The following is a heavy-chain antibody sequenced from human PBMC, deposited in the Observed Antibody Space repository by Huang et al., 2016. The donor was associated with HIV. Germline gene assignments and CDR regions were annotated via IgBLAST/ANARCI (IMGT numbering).Heavy chain of an antibody. V-gene: IGHV4-39*01. Sequence: LQLQESGPGLVKPSETLSLTCTVSGASIDSSNYYWGWIRQPPGKGLEWIGSIHYSGSSHYNPSLESRVTISLETSRNQFSLKLSSVDATETAVYYCARHWWLNSYFDFWGQGALVTVSS. D-gene: IGHD2-8*02. CDR1: GASIDSSNYY. CDR3: ARHWWLNSYFDF. J-gene: IGHJ4*02. CDR2: IHYSGSS.